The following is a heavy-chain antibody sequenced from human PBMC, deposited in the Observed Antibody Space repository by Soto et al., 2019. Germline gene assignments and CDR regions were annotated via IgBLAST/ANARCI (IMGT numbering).Heavy chain of an antibody. V-gene: IGHV4-59*01. CDR1: GGSISSYY. J-gene: IGHJ6*02. CDR3: ARVVTGTPNYYYYGMAV. D-gene: IGHD1-20*01. Sequence: QVQLQESGPGLVKPSETLSLTCTVSGGSISSYYWSWIRQPPGKGLEWVGYIYYSGSTNYNPSLKRRVTISVDTSKNQLSLKLSSVTAADTAVYYCARVVTGTPNYYYYGMAVGGQGTTVTVSS. CDR2: IYYSGST.